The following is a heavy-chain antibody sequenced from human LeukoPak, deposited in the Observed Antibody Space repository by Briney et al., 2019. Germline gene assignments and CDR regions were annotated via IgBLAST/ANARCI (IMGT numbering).Heavy chain of an antibody. V-gene: IGHV4-4*07. J-gene: IGHJ4*02. CDR3: AKSYCSGGSCWVYFDY. CDR2: IYTSGST. D-gene: IGHD2-15*01. Sequence: SETLSLTCTVSGGSISSYYWSWIRQPAGKGLEWIGRIYTSGSTNYNPSLESRVTISVDTSKNQFSLKLSSVTAADTAIYYCAKSYCSGGSCWVYFDYWGQGTLVTVSS. CDR1: GGSISSYY.